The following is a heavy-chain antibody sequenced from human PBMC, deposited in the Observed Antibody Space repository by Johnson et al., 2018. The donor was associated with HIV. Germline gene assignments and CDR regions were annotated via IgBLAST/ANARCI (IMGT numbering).Heavy chain of an antibody. CDR3: ATVYYDILTGYYYDAFDI. J-gene: IGHJ3*02. CDR2: ISYDGSNK. V-gene: IGHV3-30-3*01. CDR1: GFTFSSYA. D-gene: IGHD3-9*01. Sequence: QVQLVESGGGVVQPGRSLRLSCAASGFTFSSYAMHWVRQAPGKGLDWVAVISYDGSNKYYADSVKGRFTISRDNSKNTLYLQMNSLRAEDTALYYCATVYYDILTGYYYDAFDIWGQGTMVTVSP.